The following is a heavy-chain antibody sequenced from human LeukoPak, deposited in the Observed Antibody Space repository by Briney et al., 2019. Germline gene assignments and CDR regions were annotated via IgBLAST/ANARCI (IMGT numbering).Heavy chain of an antibody. V-gene: IGHV1-69*13. CDR2: IIPIFGTA. Sequence: SVKVSCKASGGTFSSYAISWVRQAPGQELEWMGGIIPIFGTANYAQKFQGRVTITADESTSTAYMELSSLRSEDTAVYYCARDSGSGSGYYQPQYFQHWGQGTLVTVSS. CDR1: GGTFSSYA. CDR3: ARDSGSGSGYYQPQYFQH. D-gene: IGHD3-22*01. J-gene: IGHJ1*01.